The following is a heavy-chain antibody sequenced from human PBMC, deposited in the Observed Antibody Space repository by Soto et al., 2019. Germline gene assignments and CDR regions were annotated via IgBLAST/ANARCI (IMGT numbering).Heavy chain of an antibody. J-gene: IGHJ6*02. CDR2: INPNSGGT. V-gene: IGHV1-2*02. CDR1: GYTFTGYY. CDR3: AREGSSWYYYYGMDV. Sequence: ASVKVSCKASGYTFTGYYMHWVRQAPGQGLEWMGWINPNSGGTNYAQKFQGRDTMTRDTSISTAYMELSRLRSDDTAVYYCAREGSSWYYYYGMDVWGQGTTVTVSS. D-gene: IGHD6-13*01.